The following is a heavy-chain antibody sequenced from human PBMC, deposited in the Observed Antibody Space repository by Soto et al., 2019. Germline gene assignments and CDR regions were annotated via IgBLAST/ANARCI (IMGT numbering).Heavy chain of an antibody. V-gene: IGHV3-15*07. CDR3: TTTGSSWGA. J-gene: IGHJ1*01. D-gene: IGHD6-13*01. Sequence: EVQLVESGGGLVKPGGSLRLSCAASSFTFSNAWMNWVRQAPGKGLDWVGRIKSKTDGGTIDYAAPVKGRFTISRDDYKNTLFLQMNSLETEDTAMYYCTTTGSSWGAWGQGTLVTVSS. CDR2: IKSKTDGGTI. CDR1: SFTFSNAW.